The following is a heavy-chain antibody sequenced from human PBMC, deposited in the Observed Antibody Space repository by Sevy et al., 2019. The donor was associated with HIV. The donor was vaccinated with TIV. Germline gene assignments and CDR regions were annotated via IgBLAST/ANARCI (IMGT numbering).Heavy chain of an antibody. V-gene: IGHV3-23*01. J-gene: IGHJ4*02. CDR1: VYSFSSYA. Sequence: GGSVRLSCVVSVYSFSSYAISWVRQAPGKGLEWVSTINGRGGSTYYADSVKGRFTISRDNPKNTLFLQMINLRVDDTAIYYCARPSPRIAAAASSFYDNWGQGTLVTVSS. D-gene: IGHD6-13*01. CDR2: INGRGGST. CDR3: ARPSPRIAAAASSFYDN.